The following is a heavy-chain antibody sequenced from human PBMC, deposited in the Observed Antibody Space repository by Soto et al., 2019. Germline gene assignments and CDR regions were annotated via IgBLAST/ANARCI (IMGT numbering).Heavy chain of an antibody. CDR1: GFTFDDYT. CDR3: TKASEVNPTYGMDV. V-gene: IGHV3-43*01. D-gene: IGHD2-21*01. J-gene: IGHJ6*02. CDR2: VSWDGVST. Sequence: EVQLVESGGVVVQPGESLRLSCEASGFTFDDYTMHWVSQAPGKGLEWVSLVSWDGVSTYYADSVKGRFTISRDNSTNSLELLMSSVKTEDTALYYCTKASEVNPTYGMDVWGLGTTVTVSS.